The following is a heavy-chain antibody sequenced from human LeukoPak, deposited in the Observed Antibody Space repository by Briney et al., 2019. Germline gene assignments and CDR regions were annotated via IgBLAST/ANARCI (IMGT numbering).Heavy chain of an antibody. D-gene: IGHD1-7*01. V-gene: IGHV4-59*12. Sequence: SETLSLTCSVSGGSMSSYYWSWIRQPPGKGLEWIGYIYYSGSTNYNPSLKSRVTISIDTSKNQFSLKLSSVTASDTAVYYCARISYNWNYGDYWGQGTLVTVSS. CDR1: GGSMSSYY. J-gene: IGHJ4*02. CDR2: IYYSGST. CDR3: ARISYNWNYGDY.